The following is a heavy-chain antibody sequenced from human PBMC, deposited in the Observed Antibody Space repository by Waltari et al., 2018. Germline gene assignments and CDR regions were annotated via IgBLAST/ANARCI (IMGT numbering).Heavy chain of an antibody. CDR1: GFTFNTYT. CDR3: ARDPALYGDQFDY. D-gene: IGHD4-17*01. Sequence: EVQLVESGGGLVQPGGSLRLSCAASGFTFNTYTMHWVRQAPGKGLEWVSYISSTSSTIYYADSVKGQFTISRDNAKNSLYLQMNSLRVEDTAIYYCARDPALYGDQFDYWGQGTLVTVST. V-gene: IGHV3-48*04. J-gene: IGHJ4*02. CDR2: ISSTSSTI.